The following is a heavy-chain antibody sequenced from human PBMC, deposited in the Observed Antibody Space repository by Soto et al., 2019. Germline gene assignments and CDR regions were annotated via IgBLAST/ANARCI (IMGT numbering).Heavy chain of an antibody. CDR3: ARRDRSGFSYWLDT. D-gene: IGHD3-22*01. CDR1: GGSISSGGYY. Sequence: QVQLQESGPGLVKPSQTLSLTCTVSGGSISSGGYYWSWIRQHPGKGLEWIGTIYFSGTTYYNPSLKSRVTISVDTSKNQFSLNLRSVTAADTAVYYCARRDRSGFSYWLDTWGQETLVTVSS. V-gene: IGHV4-31*03. CDR2: IYFSGTT. J-gene: IGHJ5*02.